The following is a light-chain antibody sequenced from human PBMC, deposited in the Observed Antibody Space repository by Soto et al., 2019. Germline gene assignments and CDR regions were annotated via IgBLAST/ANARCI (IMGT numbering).Light chain of an antibody. CDR2: GAS. CDR3: QQYNNWPLWT. V-gene: IGKV3-20*01. CDR1: HFVASSY. Sequence: EIVLTQSPGTLSLSPGERATLSCSASHFVASSYVAWYQQKPGQAPRLLIYGASTRATGVPARFSGSGSGTDFTLTISSLEPEDFAVYYCQQYNNWPLWTFGQGTKVDIK. J-gene: IGKJ1*01.